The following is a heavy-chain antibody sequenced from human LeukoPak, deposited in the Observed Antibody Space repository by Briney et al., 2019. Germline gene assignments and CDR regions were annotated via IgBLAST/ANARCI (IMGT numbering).Heavy chain of an antibody. CDR1: GYTFTSYA. V-gene: IGHV7-4-1*02. CDR3: ARGRKLRIAAAGPPAIDY. CDR2: INTNTGNP. D-gene: IGHD6-13*01. J-gene: IGHJ4*02. Sequence: ASVNVSCKASGYTFTSYAMNWVRQAPGQGLEWMGWINTNTGNPTYAQGFTGRFVFSLDTSVSTAYLQISSLKAEDTAVYYCARGRKLRIAAAGPPAIDYWGQGTLVTVSS.